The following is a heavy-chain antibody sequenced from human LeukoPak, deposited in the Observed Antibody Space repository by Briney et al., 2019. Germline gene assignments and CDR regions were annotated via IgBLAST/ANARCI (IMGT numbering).Heavy chain of an antibody. CDR3: ARGFSKFTRRQGNWFDP. V-gene: IGHV1-8*01. D-gene: IGHD6-13*01. Sequence: ASVKVSCKASGYTFTSYDINWVRQATGQGLEWMGWMNPNSGNTGYAQKFQGRVTMTRNTSISTAYMELSSLRSEDTAVYYCARGFSKFTRRQGNWFDPWGQGTLVTVSS. CDR2: MNPNSGNT. CDR1: GYTFTSYD. J-gene: IGHJ5*02.